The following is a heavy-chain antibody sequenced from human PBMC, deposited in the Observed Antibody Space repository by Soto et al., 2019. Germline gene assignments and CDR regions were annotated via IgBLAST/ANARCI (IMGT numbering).Heavy chain of an antibody. CDR1: GGSFSTYY. Sequence: SVTLSLTCAVYGGSFSTYYWAWIRQPPGKGLEWIGETHHSGSATYSPSLMSRVSISIDTSRNQFSLKLRAVTAADTGVYYCANRLGSFWGQGTLVTVSS. D-gene: IGHD3-16*01. V-gene: IGHV4-34*01. J-gene: IGHJ4*02. CDR2: THHSGSA. CDR3: ANRLGSF.